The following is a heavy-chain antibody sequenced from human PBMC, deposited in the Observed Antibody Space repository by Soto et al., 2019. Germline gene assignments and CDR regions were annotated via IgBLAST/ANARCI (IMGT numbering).Heavy chain of an antibody. CDR3: ARARAAAIGWFDP. CDR1: GFTFSHYA. CDR2: ISFDGNKQ. V-gene: IGHV3-30-3*01. D-gene: IGHD2-2*01. J-gene: IGHJ5*02. Sequence: GGSLRLSCAASGFTFSHYAIHWVRQAPGKGLEWVAVISFDGNKQYYADSVEGRFTITRDNSQNTLFLQMNRLRPEDTALYYCARARAAAIGWFDPWGQGTLVTVSS.